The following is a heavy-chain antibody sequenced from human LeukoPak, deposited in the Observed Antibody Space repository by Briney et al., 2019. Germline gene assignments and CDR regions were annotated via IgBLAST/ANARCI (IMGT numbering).Heavy chain of an antibody. CDR3: AKRGSSYGDFDY. V-gene: IGHV1-69*05. J-gene: IGHJ4*02. Sequence: GSSVKVSCKASGGTFSSYAISWVRQAPGQGLEWMGRIIPIFGTANYAQKFQGRVTITRNTSISTAYMELSSLRSEDTAVYYCAKRGSSYGDFDYWGQGTLVTVSS. D-gene: IGHD5-18*01. CDR1: GGTFSSYA. CDR2: IIPIFGTA.